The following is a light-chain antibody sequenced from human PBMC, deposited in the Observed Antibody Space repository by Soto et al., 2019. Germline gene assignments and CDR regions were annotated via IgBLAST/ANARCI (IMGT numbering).Light chain of an antibody. CDR2: GAV. CDR1: QSVNRN. CDR3: QQYDNWPLT. Sequence: EIVMTPSPATLSVSPGDRATLSCRASQSVNRNLAWYQQKPGQPPRLLIYGAVTRATGIPARFSGSGSGTEFTLTITSLQSEDFGVYFCQQYDNWPLTFGGGTKVDIK. J-gene: IGKJ4*01. V-gene: IGKV3-15*01.